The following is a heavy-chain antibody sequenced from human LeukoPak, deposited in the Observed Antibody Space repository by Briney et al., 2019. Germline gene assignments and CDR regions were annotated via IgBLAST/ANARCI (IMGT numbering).Heavy chain of an antibody. CDR1: GFTFSSYA. Sequence: PGGSLRLSCAASGFTFSSYAMHWVRQAPGKGLEWVAVISYDGSNKYYADSVKGRFTISRDNSKNTLYLQMNSLRAEDTAVYYCARDAMTAVTKLVYWGQGTLVTVSS. J-gene: IGHJ4*02. CDR3: ARDAMTAVTKLVY. D-gene: IGHD4-17*01. CDR2: ISYDGSNK. V-gene: IGHV3-30-3*01.